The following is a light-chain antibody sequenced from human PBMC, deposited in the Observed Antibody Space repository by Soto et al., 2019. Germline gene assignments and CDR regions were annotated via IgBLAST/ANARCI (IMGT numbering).Light chain of an antibody. V-gene: IGKV1-33*01. CDR3: QQYHDLFPWT. CDR1: QDISNY. Sequence: DIQMTQSPSSLSASVGDRVTVTCQASQDISNYLNWYQHKAGKAPKLLISDASNLQTGVPSRCSGSGSGTDFTFTISSLQPEDIATYYCQQYHDLFPWTFGQGTKVEI. J-gene: IGKJ1*01. CDR2: DAS.